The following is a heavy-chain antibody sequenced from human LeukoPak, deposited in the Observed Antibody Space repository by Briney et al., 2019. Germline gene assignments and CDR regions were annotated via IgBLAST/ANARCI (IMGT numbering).Heavy chain of an antibody. Sequence: GASVKVSCKASGYTFTNYAMTWVRQAPGQGLEWMGWINTDTGTPTYAHGFTGRFVFSLDTSVSTTYLKISSLKAEDTAVYYCARPGGYCSSTSCYPHYWGQGTLVTVSS. CDR3: ARPGGYCSSTSCYPHY. CDR1: GYTFTNYA. J-gene: IGHJ4*02. D-gene: IGHD2-2*01. V-gene: IGHV7-4-1*02. CDR2: INTDTGTP.